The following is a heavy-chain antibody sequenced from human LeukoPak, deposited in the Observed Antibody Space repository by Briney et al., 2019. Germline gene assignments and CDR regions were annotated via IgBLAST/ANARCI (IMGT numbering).Heavy chain of an antibody. CDR2: INWNGGRT. D-gene: IGHD2-2*01. CDR1: GFTFDDYG. Sequence: GGSLRLSCAASGFTFDDYGMSWVRQAPGKGLEWVSGINWNGGRTGYADSVKGRFTISRDNAKNSLYLQMNSLRAEDTAVYYCAKVSVVVPAARGNWFDPWGQGTLVTVSS. V-gene: IGHV3-20*04. CDR3: AKVSVVVPAARGNWFDP. J-gene: IGHJ5*02.